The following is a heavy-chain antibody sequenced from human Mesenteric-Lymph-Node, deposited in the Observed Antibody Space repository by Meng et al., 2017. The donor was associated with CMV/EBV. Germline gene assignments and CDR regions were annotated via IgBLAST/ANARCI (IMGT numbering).Heavy chain of an antibody. CDR1: FTGYY. J-gene: IGHJ5*02. CDR2: IDPTSGGT. CDR3: ARPGYCTDTSCSTGWFDP. V-gene: IGHV1-2*02. D-gene: IGHD2-2*01. Sequence: FTGYYMHWGRQVPGQGPEWMGWIDPTSGGTNYAQKFQGRVTMTRDTSISTAYMELSRLRSDDTAVYYCARPGYCTDTSCSTGWFDPWGQGSLVTVSS.